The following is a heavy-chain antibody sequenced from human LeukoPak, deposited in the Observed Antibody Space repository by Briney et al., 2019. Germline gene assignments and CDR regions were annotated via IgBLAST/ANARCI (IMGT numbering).Heavy chain of an antibody. D-gene: IGHD3-3*01. CDR3: AKGGLRFLEWLLLGHFDY. CDR1: GFTFSSYA. J-gene: IGHJ4*02. V-gene: IGHV3-23*01. CDR2: ISGSGGST. Sequence: GGSLRLSXAASGFTFSSYAMSWVRQAPGKGLEWVSAISGSGGSTYYADSVKGRFTISRDNSKNTLYLQMNSLRAEDTAVYYCAKGGLRFLEWLLLGHFDYWGQGTLVTVSS.